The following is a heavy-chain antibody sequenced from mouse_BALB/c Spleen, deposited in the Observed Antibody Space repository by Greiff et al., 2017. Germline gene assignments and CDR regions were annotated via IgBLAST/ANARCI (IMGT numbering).Heavy chain of an antibody. CDR1: GYTFTSYY. J-gene: IGHJ2*01. V-gene: IGHV1S81*02. Sequence: QVQLQQPGAELVKPGASVKLSCKASGYTFTSYYMYWVKQRPGQGLEWIGGINPSNGGTNFNEKFKSKATLTVDKSSSTAYMQLSSLTSEDSALYYCARWEYYDYYFDYWGQGTTLTVSS. CDR3: ARWEYYDYYFDY. D-gene: IGHD2-4*01. CDR2: INPSNGGT.